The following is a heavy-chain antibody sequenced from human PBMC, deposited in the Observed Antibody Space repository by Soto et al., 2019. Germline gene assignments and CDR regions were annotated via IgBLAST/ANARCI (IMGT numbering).Heavy chain of an antibody. Sequence: GGSLRLSCAASGFTFSDYYMSWIRQAPGKGLEWVSYISSSSSYTNYADSVKGRFTISRDNAKYSLYLQMNSLRAEDTAVYYCAHHYYDSSGYYYLFDYWGQGTLVTVSS. V-gene: IGHV3-11*03. D-gene: IGHD3-22*01. CDR1: GFTFSDYY. CDR2: ISSSSSYT. J-gene: IGHJ4*02. CDR3: AHHYYDSSGYYYLFDY.